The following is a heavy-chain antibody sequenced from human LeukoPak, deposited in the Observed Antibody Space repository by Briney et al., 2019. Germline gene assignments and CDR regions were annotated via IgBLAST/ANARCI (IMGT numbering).Heavy chain of an antibody. D-gene: IGHD1-14*01. V-gene: IGHV1-2*02. Sequence: ASVKVSCKPSGYTFTGHYIHWVRQAPGQGLEWMGWINPNNGGTNYAQKFHGRVTMTRDTSISTAYMDLSSLTSDDTAIYYCARDRGTNVVFDHWGQGTLVTVSS. CDR1: GYTFTGHY. CDR2: INPNNGGT. J-gene: IGHJ4*02. CDR3: ARDRGTNVVFDH.